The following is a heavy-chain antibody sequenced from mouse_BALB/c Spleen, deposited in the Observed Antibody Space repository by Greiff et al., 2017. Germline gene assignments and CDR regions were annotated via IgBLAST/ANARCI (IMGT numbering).Heavy chain of an antibody. V-gene: IGHV2-9*02. CDR2: IWAGGST. CDR3: SSVYGNYKKGAMDY. J-gene: IGHJ4*01. Sequence: QVQLQQSGPGLVAPSQSLSITCTVSGFSLTSYGVHWVRQPPGKGLEWLGVIWAGGSTNYNSALMSRLSISKDNSKSQVFLKMNSLQTDDTAMYYCSSVYGNYKKGAMDYWGQGTSVTVSS. CDR1: GFSLTSYG. D-gene: IGHD2-1*01.